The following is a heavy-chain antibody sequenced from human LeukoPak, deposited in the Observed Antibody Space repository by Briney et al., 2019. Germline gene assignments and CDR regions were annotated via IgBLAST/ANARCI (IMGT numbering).Heavy chain of an antibody. V-gene: IGHV4-30-4*08. CDR3: ARVQYYYDSSGYKGLGYFDY. Sequence: SETLSLTCTVSGGSISSYYWSWIRQPPGKGLEWIGSIYYSGSTYYNPSLKSRVTISVDTSKNQFSLKLSSVTAADTAVYYCARVQYYYDSSGYKGLGYFDYWGQGTLVTVSS. CDR1: GGSISSYY. CDR2: IYYSGST. D-gene: IGHD3-22*01. J-gene: IGHJ4*02.